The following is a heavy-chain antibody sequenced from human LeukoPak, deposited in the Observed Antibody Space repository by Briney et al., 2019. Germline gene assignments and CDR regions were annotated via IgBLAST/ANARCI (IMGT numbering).Heavy chain of an antibody. Sequence: SVKVSCKASGYTFTSYGISWVRQAPGQGLEWMGGIIPIFGTANYAQKFQGRVTITADESTSTAYMELSSLRSEDTAVYYCARNRYSSGWFWFFDYWGQGTLVTVSS. CDR2: IIPIFGTA. CDR1: GYTFTSYG. J-gene: IGHJ4*02. CDR3: ARNRYSSGWFWFFDY. V-gene: IGHV1-69*13. D-gene: IGHD6-19*01.